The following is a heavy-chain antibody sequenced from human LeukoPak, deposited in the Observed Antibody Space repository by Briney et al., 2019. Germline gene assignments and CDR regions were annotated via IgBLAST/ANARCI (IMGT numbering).Heavy chain of an antibody. Sequence: GWMTPNSGNTAYVQKFQGRVTMTRTTSTSTAYMELSSLRSEDTAVYYCAREGLGNPDAFDIWGQGTMVTVSS. CDR2: MTPNSGNT. D-gene: IGHD4-23*01. CDR3: AREGLGNPDAFDI. J-gene: IGHJ3*02. V-gene: IGHV1-8*01.